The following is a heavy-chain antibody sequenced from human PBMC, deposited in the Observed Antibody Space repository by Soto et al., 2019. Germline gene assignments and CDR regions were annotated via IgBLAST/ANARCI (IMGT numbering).Heavy chain of an antibody. CDR2: VYYSGNT. CDR1: GGSIGSSNHY. D-gene: IGHD6-6*01. Sequence: SETLSLTCTVSGGSIGSSNHYWGWIRQPPGKGLEWIGSVYYSGNTYYNPSLKSRVTMSVDTSKNQFSLKLSSVTAADTAVYYCARHSSSYYYMDVWGKGTTVTVSS. CDR3: ARHSSSYYYMDV. V-gene: IGHV4-39*01. J-gene: IGHJ6*03.